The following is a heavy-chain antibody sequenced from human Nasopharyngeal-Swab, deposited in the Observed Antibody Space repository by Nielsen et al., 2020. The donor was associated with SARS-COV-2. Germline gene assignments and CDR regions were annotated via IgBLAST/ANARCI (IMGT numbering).Heavy chain of an antibody. V-gene: IGHV3-23*01. J-gene: IGHJ6*02. CDR3: TKDWEGANYYYYGMDV. Sequence: WIRQHPGKGLEWVSSITDDGSATYYADSVKGRFTISRDNSKSTLNLQMSRLRAEDTALYYCTKDWEGANYYYYGMDVWGQGTTVTVSS. CDR2: ITDDGSAT. D-gene: IGHD1-26*01.